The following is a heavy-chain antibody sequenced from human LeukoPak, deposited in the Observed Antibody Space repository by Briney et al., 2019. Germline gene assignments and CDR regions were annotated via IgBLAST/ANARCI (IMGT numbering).Heavy chain of an antibody. J-gene: IGHJ4*02. CDR3: VRDGSYYDSSGYYYLY. Sequence: ATVTVSCKASGGTFSSYAISWVRQAPGQGLEWMGGITPMFGTANYAQKFQGRVTITADESTSTAYMELSSLRSEDTAVYYCVRDGSYYDSSGYYYLYWGQGTLVTVSS. CDR1: GGTFSSYA. V-gene: IGHV1-69*13. D-gene: IGHD3-22*01. CDR2: ITPMFGTA.